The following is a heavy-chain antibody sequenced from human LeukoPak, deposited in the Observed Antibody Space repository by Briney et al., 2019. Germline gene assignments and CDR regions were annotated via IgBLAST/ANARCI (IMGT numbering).Heavy chain of an antibody. CDR2: IYYSGST. CDR3: EVSRDGYIHWYFDL. D-gene: IGHD5-24*01. J-gene: IGHJ2*01. Sequence: SETLSLTCTVSGGSISSYCWSWIRQPPGKGLEWIGYIYYSGSTNYNPSLKSRVTISVDTSKNQFSLKLSSVTAADTAVYYCEVSRDGYIHWYFDLWGRGTLVTVSS. CDR1: GGSISSYC. V-gene: IGHV4-59*08.